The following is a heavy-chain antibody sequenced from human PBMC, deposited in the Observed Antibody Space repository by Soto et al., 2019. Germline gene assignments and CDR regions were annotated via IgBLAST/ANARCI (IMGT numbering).Heavy chain of an antibody. J-gene: IGHJ6*03. CDR2: INPSGGST. D-gene: IGHD6-13*01. V-gene: IGHV1-46*03. CDR1: GYTFTSYY. CDR3: AREYSSSWSSYHYYLAV. Sequence: ASVKVSCKASGYTFTSYYMHWVRQAPGQGLEWMGIINPSGGSTSYAQKFQGRVTMTRDTSTSTVYMELSSLRSEDTAVYYCAREYSSSWSSYHYYLAVWGKGTTVTVSS.